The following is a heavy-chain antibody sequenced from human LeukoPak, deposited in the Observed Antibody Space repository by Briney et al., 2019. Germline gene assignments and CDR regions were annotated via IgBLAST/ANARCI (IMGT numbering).Heavy chain of an antibody. D-gene: IGHD3-3*01. Sequence: GGSLRLSCITSGLNFRGYNMAWVRQAPGKGLEWLATTTRDGSGKEYVDSVRGRFTIYRDNAKNSIYLQMNTLSAEDTAVYFCVTEFWYRFDYWGQGLLVTVSS. CDR1: GLNFRGYN. CDR2: TTRDGSGK. CDR3: VTEFWYRFDY. V-gene: IGHV3-7*01. J-gene: IGHJ4*02.